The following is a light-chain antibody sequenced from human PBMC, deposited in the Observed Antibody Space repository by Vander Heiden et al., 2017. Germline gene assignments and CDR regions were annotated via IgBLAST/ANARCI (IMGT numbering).Light chain of an antibody. Sequence: SYVLPQPPSVSVAPGQTAKITCGGKNSGSKSVHWYQQRPGQAPVLVVYDDSDRPSGIPERFSGSNSGNAATLTISRVEAGDEADYYCQVWDSTTDHHVFATGTKVTVL. CDR3: QVWDSTTDHHV. J-gene: IGLJ1*01. CDR1: NSGSKS. V-gene: IGLV3-21*02. CDR2: DDS.